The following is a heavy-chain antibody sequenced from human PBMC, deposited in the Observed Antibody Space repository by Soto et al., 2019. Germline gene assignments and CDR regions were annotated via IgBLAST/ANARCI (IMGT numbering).Heavy chain of an antibody. CDR1: GFSHSTTGVG. Sequence: QITLKEPGPTLVKPTQTLTLTCTFSGFSHSTTGVGVGWIRQPPGKALEWLALIYWDDDKRYSPSLKSRVTITKDTSKNQVVLTMTNMDPVDTATYYCARLLWFGELFWGQGTLVTVSS. CDR2: IYWDDDK. D-gene: IGHD3-10*01. J-gene: IGHJ4*02. V-gene: IGHV2-5*02. CDR3: ARLLWFGELF.